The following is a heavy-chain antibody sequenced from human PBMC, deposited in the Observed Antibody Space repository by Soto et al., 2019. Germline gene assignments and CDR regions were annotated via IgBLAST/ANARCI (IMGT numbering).Heavy chain of an antibody. Sequence: PGGSLRLSCAASGLTFSSYSMNWVRQAPGKGLEWVSSISSSNSHIFYADSMKGRFTISRDNAKNSLYLEMNSLRAEDTAVYYCARDPGYCSRSSCYSDAFDIWGQGTMVTVSS. CDR1: GLTFSSYS. J-gene: IGHJ3*02. D-gene: IGHD2-2*01. CDR3: ARDPGYCSRSSCYSDAFDI. V-gene: IGHV3-21*01. CDR2: ISSSNSHI.